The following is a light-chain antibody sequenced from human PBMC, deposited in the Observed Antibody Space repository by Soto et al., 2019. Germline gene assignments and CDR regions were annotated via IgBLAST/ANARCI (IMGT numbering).Light chain of an antibody. CDR1: QSISGW. Sequence: DIQMTQSPSSLSASVGDIVTITCQASQSISGWLAWYQQKPGKAPKLLIYKASTLKSGVPSRFSGSGSGTEFTLTISSLQPDDFATYYCQHYNSYSEAFGQGTKGDI. V-gene: IGKV1-5*03. J-gene: IGKJ1*01. CDR2: KAS. CDR3: QHYNSYSEA.